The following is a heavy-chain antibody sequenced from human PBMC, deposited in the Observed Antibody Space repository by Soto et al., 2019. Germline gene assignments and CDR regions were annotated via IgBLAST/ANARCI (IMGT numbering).Heavy chain of an antibody. Sequence: SETLSLTCTVCGGSISSYYWSWIRQPPGKGLEWIGYIYYSGSTNYNPSLKSRVTISVDTSKNQFSLKLSSVTAADTAVYYCARDRTDYYDSSGLDYWGQGTLVTVSS. CDR3: ARDRTDYYDSSGLDY. CDR1: GGSISSYY. J-gene: IGHJ4*02. D-gene: IGHD3-22*01. V-gene: IGHV4-59*01. CDR2: IYYSGST.